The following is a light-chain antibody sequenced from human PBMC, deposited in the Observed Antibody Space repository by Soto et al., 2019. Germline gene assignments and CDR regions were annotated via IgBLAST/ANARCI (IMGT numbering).Light chain of an antibody. CDR1: SYNIGNNY. V-gene: IGLV1-51*01. J-gene: IGLJ2*01. CDR2: DNN. Sequence: QSVLTQPPSVSAAPGQKVTICCSGSSYNIGNNYVSWYQQLPGTAPKLLIYDNNKRPSGIPDRFSGSKSGTSATLGITGLQTGDEADYYCGTWHSSLSAVVFGGGTKLTVL. CDR3: GTWHSSLSAVV.